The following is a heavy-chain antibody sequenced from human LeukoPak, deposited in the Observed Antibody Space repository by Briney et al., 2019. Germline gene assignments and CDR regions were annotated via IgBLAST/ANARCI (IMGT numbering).Heavy chain of an antibody. CDR2: INPNSVGT. CDR1: GYTFTDYY. V-gene: IGHV1-2*02. J-gene: IGHJ4*02. D-gene: IGHD2-2*01. Sequence: GASVKVSCKASGYTFTDYYIHWVRQAPGQGLEWMAWINPNSVGTYYAQNFHDRITLTRDTSISTAYMELSRLRSDDTAIYYCARGNALYCSSTSCLFDYWGQGTLVTVSS. CDR3: ARGNALYCSSTSCLFDY.